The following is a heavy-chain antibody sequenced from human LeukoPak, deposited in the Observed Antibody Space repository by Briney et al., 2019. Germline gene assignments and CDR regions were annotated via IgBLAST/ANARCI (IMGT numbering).Heavy chain of an antibody. CDR2: ISGSAHKI. V-gene: IGHV3-23*01. CDR1: GITFSNYA. CDR3: AGRPTGYSSGYIH. Sequence: GGSLRLSCVASGITFSNYAVSWVRQAPEKGLDWVSVISGSAHKIRYADSVKGRFTISRDNSEDIVYLQMNNLRVEDTAVYYCAGRPTGYSSGYIHWGQGTLVTVSS. J-gene: IGHJ4*02. D-gene: IGHD5-18*01.